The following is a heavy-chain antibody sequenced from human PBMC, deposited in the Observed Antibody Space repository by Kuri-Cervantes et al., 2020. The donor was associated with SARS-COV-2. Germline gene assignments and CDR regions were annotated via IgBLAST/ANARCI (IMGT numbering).Heavy chain of an antibody. J-gene: IGHJ6*03. Sequence: KVSCKGSGYSLTNYWIAWVRQMPGKGLEWMGIIYPGDPDTKYSPSFQGQVTISADKSISTAFLQWSSLKASDTAMYYCARRAYGEQVDYYYMDVWGKGTTVTVSS. CDR2: IYPGDPDT. D-gene: IGHD4-17*01. CDR1: GYSLTNYW. CDR3: ARRAYGEQVDYYYMDV. V-gene: IGHV5-51*01.